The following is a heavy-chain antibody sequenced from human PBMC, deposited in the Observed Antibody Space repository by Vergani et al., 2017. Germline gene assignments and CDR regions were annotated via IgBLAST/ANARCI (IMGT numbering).Heavy chain of an antibody. J-gene: IGHJ4*02. V-gene: IGHV3-23*01. CDR3: AKDEEGIAVAGLSFDY. CDR1: GLTFSSYA. Sequence: EVQLLESGGGLVQPGGSLRLSCAASGLTFSSYAMSWVRQAPGKGLEWVSGISGTGGSTYYADSVKGRCTISRDNSKNTLYLQMNSLRAEDTAVYYCAKDEEGIAVAGLSFDYWGQGTLVTVSS. D-gene: IGHD6-19*01. CDR2: ISGTGGST.